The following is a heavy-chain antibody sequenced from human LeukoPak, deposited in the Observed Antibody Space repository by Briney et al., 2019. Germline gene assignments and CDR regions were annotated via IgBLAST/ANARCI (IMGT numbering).Heavy chain of an antibody. V-gene: IGHV4-39*07. CDR3: TRDLGNWLIDY. CDR1: GASITSSGSF. J-gene: IGHJ4*02. Sequence: SETLSLTCAVSGASITSSGSFWGWFRQPPGKGLELLGTISHSGTTYYNPSLRSRVTISTDTSKNDFSLKLTSVTAADTAIYYCTRDLGNWLIDYWGQGTLVTVSS. CDR2: ISHSGTT. D-gene: IGHD4-23*01.